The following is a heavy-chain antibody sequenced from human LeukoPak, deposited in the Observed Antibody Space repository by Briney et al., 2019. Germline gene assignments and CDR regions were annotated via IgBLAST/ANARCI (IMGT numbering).Heavy chain of an antibody. Sequence: PGGSLRLSCAASGFTFSSYSMNWVRQAPGKGLEWVSSISSSSSYIYYADSVKGRFTISRDNAKNSLYLQMNSLRAEDTAVYYCARSRRPYSSGWYLYYFDYWGQGTLVTGSS. CDR3: ARSRRPYSSGWYLYYFDY. J-gene: IGHJ4*02. CDR2: ISSSSSYI. CDR1: GFTFSSYS. D-gene: IGHD6-19*01. V-gene: IGHV3-21*01.